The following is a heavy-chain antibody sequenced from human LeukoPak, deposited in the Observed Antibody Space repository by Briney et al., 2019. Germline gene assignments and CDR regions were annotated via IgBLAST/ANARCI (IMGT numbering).Heavy chain of an antibody. Sequence: GSLRLSCAASGFTFSSYAMSWVRQAPGKGLEWIGSIYYSGSTYYNPSLKSRVTISMDKSKNQLSLRLNSVTAADTAIYYCVRGGTYYLPYWGQGILVTVSS. D-gene: IGHD1-26*01. J-gene: IGHJ4*02. CDR2: IYYSGST. CDR3: VRGGTYYLPY. V-gene: IGHV4-38-2*01. CDR1: GFTFSSYA.